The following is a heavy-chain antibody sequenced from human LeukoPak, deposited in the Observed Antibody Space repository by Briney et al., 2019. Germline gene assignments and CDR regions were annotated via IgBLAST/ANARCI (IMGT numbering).Heavy chain of an antibody. D-gene: IGHD3-10*01. J-gene: IGHJ4*02. CDR1: GGSISSSSYY. Sequence: KPSETLSLTCTVSGGSISSSSYYWGWIRQPPGKGLEWIGSIYYSGGTYYNPSLKSRVIISVDTSKNQFSLKLSSVTAADTAVYYCARHPRLLWFGLFDYWGQGTLVTVSS. CDR2: IYYSGGT. CDR3: ARHPRLLWFGLFDY. V-gene: IGHV4-39*01.